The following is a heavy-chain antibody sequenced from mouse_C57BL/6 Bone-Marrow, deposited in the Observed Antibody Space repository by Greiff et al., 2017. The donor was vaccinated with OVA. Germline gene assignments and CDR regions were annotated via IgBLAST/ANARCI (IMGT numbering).Heavy chain of an antibody. V-gene: IGHV5-6*01. CDR3: ARNVGGGRNPPHFDY. CDR1: GFTFSSYG. J-gene: IGHJ2*01. CDR2: ISSGGSYT. Sequence: EVKLVESGGDLVKPGGSLKLSCAASGFTFSSYGMSWVRQTPDKRLEWVATISSGGSYTYYPDSVKGRFTISRDNAKNTLYLQMSSLKSEDTAMYYCARNVGGGRNPPHFDYWGQGTTLTVSS. D-gene: IGHD3-3*01.